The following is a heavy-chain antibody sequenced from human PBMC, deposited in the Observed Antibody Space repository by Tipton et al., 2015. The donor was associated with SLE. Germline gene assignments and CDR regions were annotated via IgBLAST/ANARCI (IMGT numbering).Heavy chain of an antibody. D-gene: IGHD4-11*01. CDR1: GYTFTNYD. J-gene: IGHJ4*02. V-gene: IGHV1-18*01. CDR3: ARGEAYSNYEDY. Sequence: QLVQSGSELKKPGASVKVSCKASGYTFTNYDINWVRQAPGQGLEWMGWISAYNGKTHYTENLQDRVTMTTDTFTSTAYMELRSLRSDDTAVYYCARGEAYSNYEDYWGQGTLVTVSS. CDR2: ISAYNGKT.